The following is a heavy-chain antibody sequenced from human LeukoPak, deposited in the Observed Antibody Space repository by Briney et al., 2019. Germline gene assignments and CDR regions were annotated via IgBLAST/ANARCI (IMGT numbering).Heavy chain of an antibody. CDR2: IIPIFGTA. Sequence: GASVKVSSKASGGTFSSYAISWVRQAPGQGLKWMGGIIPIFGTANYAQKFQGRVTITTDETPSTAYMELSSLRSEDMAVYYCARILDYSKTYYSYYMDVWGKGTTVTVSS. CDR1: GGTFSSYA. CDR3: ARILDYSKTYYSYYMDV. D-gene: IGHD4-11*01. V-gene: IGHV1-69*05. J-gene: IGHJ6*03.